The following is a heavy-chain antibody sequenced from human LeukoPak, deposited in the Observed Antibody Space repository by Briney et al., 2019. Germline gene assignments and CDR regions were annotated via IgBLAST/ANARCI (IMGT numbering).Heavy chain of an antibody. J-gene: IGHJ6*03. D-gene: IGHD7-27*01. CDR1: GGTFSSYA. V-gene: IGHV1-69*01. CDR2: NIPIFGTA. Sequence: SVKVFCKASGGTFSSYAIIWVRQAPGQGLEGVRGNIPIFGTANYAQKFEDRVTINADESTSADYMGMSSLRYEDTAVYYCARLVRGRLGYYYMDVWGKGTPVTVSS. CDR3: ARLVRGRLGYYYMDV.